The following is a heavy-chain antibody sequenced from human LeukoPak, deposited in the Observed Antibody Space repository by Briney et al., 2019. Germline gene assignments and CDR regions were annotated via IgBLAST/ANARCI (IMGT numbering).Heavy chain of an antibody. Sequence: GGSLRLSCVASGFTFSSYSMNWVRQAPGKGLEWVSSISSSSSYIYYADSVKGRFTISRDNAKNSLYLQMNSLRAEDTAVYYCAREPPNYYYYGMDVWGQGTTVTVSS. J-gene: IGHJ6*02. V-gene: IGHV3-21*01. CDR1: GFTFSSYS. CDR3: AREPPNYYYYGMDV. CDR2: ISSSSSYI.